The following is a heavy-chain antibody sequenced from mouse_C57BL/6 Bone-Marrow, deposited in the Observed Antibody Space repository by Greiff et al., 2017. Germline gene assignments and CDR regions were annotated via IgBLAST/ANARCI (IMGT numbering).Heavy chain of an antibody. V-gene: IGHV1-9*01. D-gene: IGHD2-1*01. Sequence: VQLQESGAELMKPGASVKLSCKATGYTFTGYWIEWVKQRPGHGLEWIGEILPGSCSTNYNEKFKGKATFTADTSSNTAYMQLSSLTTEDSAIYYCASRRGNYNYYAMDYWGKGTSVTDSS. CDR3: ASRRGNYNYYAMDY. CDR2: ILPGSCST. CDR1: GYTFTGYW. J-gene: IGHJ4*01.